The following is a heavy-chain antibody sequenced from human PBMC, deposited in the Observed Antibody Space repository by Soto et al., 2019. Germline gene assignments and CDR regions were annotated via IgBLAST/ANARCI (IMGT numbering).Heavy chain of an antibody. D-gene: IGHD5-12*01. CDR2: INAGNGNT. CDR3: ARGGYSGYDGSRDWLDP. Sequence: ASVKVSCKASGYTFTSYAMHWVRQAPGQRLEWMGWINAGNGNTKYSQKFQGRVTITRDTSASTAYMELSSLRSEDTAVYYCARGGYSGYDGSRDWLDPWGQGTLVTVSS. CDR1: GYTFTSYA. J-gene: IGHJ5*02. V-gene: IGHV1-3*01.